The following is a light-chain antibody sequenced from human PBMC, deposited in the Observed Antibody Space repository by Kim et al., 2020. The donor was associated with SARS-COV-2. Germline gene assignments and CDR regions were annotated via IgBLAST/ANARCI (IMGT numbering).Light chain of an antibody. V-gene: IGLV2-14*03. CDR3: SSYTSSSTLRV. Sequence: QSIAISCTGTSSDVGGSNYVSWYQQHPGKAPKLMIYAVSNRPSGVSNRFSGSKSGNTASLTISGLQSEDEADYYCSSYTSSSTLRVFGGGTKLTVL. J-gene: IGLJ3*02. CDR1: SSDVGGSNY. CDR2: AVS.